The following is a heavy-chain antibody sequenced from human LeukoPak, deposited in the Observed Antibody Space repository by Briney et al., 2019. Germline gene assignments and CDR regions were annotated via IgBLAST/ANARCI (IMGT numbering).Heavy chain of an antibody. Sequence: PSETLSLTCTVSGGSISSYYWSWIRQPPGKGLEWIGYIYYSGSTNYNPSLKSRVTISVDTSKNQFSLKLSSVTAADTAVYYCARQGRGSYCDSSGYYYGMDVWGQGTTVTVSS. CDR3: ARQGRGSYCDSSGYYYGMDV. CDR1: GGSISSYY. CDR2: IYYSGST. J-gene: IGHJ6*02. V-gene: IGHV4-59*08. D-gene: IGHD3-22*01.